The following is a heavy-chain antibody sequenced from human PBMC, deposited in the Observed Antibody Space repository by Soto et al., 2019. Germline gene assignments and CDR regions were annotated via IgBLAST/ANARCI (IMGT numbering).Heavy chain of an antibody. CDR1: GYTFTSYA. CDR3: ARVNGWYHLDY. D-gene: IGHD6-19*01. Sequence: QVQLVQSGAEEKKPGASVKVSCKASGYTFTSYAMHWVRQAPGQRLEWMGWINGGNGNTKYSQKFQGRVTITRDTSASTAYMELSSLRSEDTAVYYCARVNGWYHLDYWGQGTLVTVSS. CDR2: INGGNGNT. V-gene: IGHV1-3*05. J-gene: IGHJ4*02.